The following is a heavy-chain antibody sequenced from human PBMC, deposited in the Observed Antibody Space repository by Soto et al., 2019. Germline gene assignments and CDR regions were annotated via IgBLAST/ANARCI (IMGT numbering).Heavy chain of an antibody. D-gene: IGHD6-19*01. CDR2: VSYDGSNE. Sequence: PGGSLRLSCAGSGFAFSSYGMYWVRQAPGKGLEWMAVVSYDGSNEFYADSVKGRFTISRDNSKNTLYLQMHSLRAEDTAVYYCAKDKSIAVAGSGNYYYYNMDVWGQGTTVTVSS. V-gene: IGHV3-30*18. CDR3: AKDKSIAVAGSGNYYYYNMDV. CDR1: GFAFSSYG. J-gene: IGHJ6*01.